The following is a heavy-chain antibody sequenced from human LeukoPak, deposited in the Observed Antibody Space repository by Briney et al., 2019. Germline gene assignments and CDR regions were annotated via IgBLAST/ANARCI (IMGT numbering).Heavy chain of an antibody. Sequence: PSETLSLTCTVSGGSISSYYWSWIRQPPGKGLEWIGYIYTSGSTNYNPSLKSRVTISVDTSKNQFSLKLSFVTAADTAVYYCARHNDYYDSREPGYFDYWGQGTLVTVSS. CDR2: IYTSGST. CDR3: ARHNDYYDSREPGYFDY. J-gene: IGHJ4*02. V-gene: IGHV4-4*09. D-gene: IGHD3-22*01. CDR1: GGSISSYY.